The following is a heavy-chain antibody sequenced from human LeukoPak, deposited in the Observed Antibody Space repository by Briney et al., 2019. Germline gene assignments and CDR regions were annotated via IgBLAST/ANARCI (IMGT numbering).Heavy chain of an antibody. J-gene: IGHJ3*01. D-gene: IGHD3-22*01. V-gene: IGHV4-59*01. CDR1: GGSISNYY. CDR3: ARRSDYYDILNL. Sequence: SETLSLTCTVSGGSISNYYWTWIRQPPGKGLEWIGYIYYTGSTNYNPSLKSRVTISVDTSKNQFSLKLSSMTAADTAVYYCARRSDYYDILNLWGQGTMVTVSS. CDR2: IYYTGST.